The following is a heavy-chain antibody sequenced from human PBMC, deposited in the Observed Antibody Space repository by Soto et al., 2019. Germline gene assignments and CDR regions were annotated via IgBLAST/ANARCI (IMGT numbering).Heavy chain of an antibody. V-gene: IGHV4-59*01. CDR3: ASSTTSPGYYYGMDV. CDR2: MYYSGVT. Sequence: PSETLSLTCTVSGGSISSYYWSWTRQAPGKGLEWIGYMYYSGVTSYNPSLKSRVTISVDTSKNQFSLKMISVTVADTAVYYCASSTTSPGYYYGMDVWGQGTTVTVSS. CDR1: GGSISSYY. J-gene: IGHJ6*02. D-gene: IGHD2-2*01.